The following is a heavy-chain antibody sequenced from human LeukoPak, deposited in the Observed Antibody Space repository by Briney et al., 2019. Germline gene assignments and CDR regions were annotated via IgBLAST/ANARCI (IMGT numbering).Heavy chain of an antibody. J-gene: IGHJ4*02. CDR1: SGSISSSSYY. V-gene: IGHV4-39*01. CDR3: ASLRERSYYARGFDY. CDR2: IHYSGST. D-gene: IGHD1-26*01. Sequence: SETLSLTCTVSSGSISSSSYYWGWIRQPPGKGLKWIGSIHYSGSTYYNPSLKSRVTISVDTSKNQFSLKLSSVTAADTAVYYCASLRERSYYARGFDYWGQGTLVTVSS.